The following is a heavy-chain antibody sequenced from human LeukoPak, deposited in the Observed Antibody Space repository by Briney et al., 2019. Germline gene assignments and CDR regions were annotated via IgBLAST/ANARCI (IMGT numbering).Heavy chain of an antibody. CDR3: AREYGDYVYY. J-gene: IGHJ4*02. D-gene: IGHD4-17*01. CDR1: GFTVSSNY. Sequence: PGGSLRLSCAASGFTVSSNYMRWVRQAPGKGLEWVSVVYSGGTTYYADSVKGRFTISRDNSKNTLYLQMNSLRAEDTAVYYCAREYGDYVYYWGQGTLVTVSS. CDR2: VYSGGTT. V-gene: IGHV3-66*01.